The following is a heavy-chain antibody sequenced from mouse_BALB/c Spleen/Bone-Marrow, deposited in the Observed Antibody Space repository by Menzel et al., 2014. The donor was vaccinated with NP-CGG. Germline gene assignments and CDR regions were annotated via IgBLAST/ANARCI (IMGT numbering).Heavy chain of an antibody. D-gene: IGHD3-1*01. CDR1: GFTFSSYT. J-gene: IGHJ4*01. CDR2: ITSGGGST. CDR3: ARHVGNPYAMDY. V-gene: IGHV5-12-2*01. Sequence: EVMLVESGGGLVQPGGSLKLSCAASGFTFSSYTMSWVRPTPEKRLEWVAYITSGGGSTYYPDTVKGRFTISRDNAKNPLYLQMSSRKSEDTAMYYCARHVGNPYAMDYWGQGTSVTVSS.